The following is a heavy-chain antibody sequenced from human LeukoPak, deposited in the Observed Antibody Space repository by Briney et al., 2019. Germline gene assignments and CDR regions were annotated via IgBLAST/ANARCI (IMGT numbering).Heavy chain of an antibody. CDR3: AKDKGWIAAAGTDY. V-gene: IGHV3-43*02. CDR1: GFTFDDYA. J-gene: IGHJ4*02. Sequence: GGSLRLSCAASGFTFDDYAMHWVRQAQGKGREGVSLISGDGGSTYYADSVKGRFTISRDNSKNSLYLQMNSLRTEDTALYYCAKDKGWIAAAGTDYWGQGTLVTVSS. CDR2: ISGDGGST. D-gene: IGHD6-13*01.